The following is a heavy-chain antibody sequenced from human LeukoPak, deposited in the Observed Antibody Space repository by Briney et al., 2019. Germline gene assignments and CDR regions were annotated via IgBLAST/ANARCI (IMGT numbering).Heavy chain of an antibody. CDR2: IWYDGSNK. Sequence: HPGRSLRLSCAASGFTFSSYGMHWVRQAPGKGLEWVAVIWYDGSNKYYADSVKGRFTISRDNSKNTLYLQMNSLRAEDTAVYYCARAYSYGYRGFDYWGQGTLVTVSS. D-gene: IGHD5-18*01. V-gene: IGHV3-33*01. J-gene: IGHJ4*02. CDR1: GFTFSSYG. CDR3: ARAYSYGYRGFDY.